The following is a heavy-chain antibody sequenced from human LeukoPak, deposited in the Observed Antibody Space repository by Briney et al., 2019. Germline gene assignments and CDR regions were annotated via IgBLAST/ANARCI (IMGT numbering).Heavy chain of an antibody. V-gene: IGHV4-34*01. CDR3: ARARVNGKFDY. J-gene: IGHJ4*02. CDR1: GGSFSDYF. CDR2: INHSGST. D-gene: IGHD1-14*01. Sequence: PSETLSLTCAVYGGSFSDYFWSWIRQSPGKGLEWIGEINHSGSTNYNPSLKSRVTISVDTSKNQFSLKLTSVTAADTAVYYCARARVNGKFDYWGQGMPVTVSS.